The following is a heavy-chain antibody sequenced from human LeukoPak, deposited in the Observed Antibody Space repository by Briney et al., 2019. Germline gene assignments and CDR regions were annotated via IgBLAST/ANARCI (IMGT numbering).Heavy chain of an antibody. CDR2: IYYSGST. J-gene: IGHJ5*02. CDR3: ARGSSGGWFDP. V-gene: IGHV4-59*01. Sequence: TSSETLSLTCTVSGGSISSYYWSWIRQPPGKGLEWIGYIYYSGSTNYNPSLKSRVTISVDTSKNQFSLKLSSVTAADTAVYYCARGSSGGWFDPWGQGTLVTVSS. CDR1: GGSISSYY. D-gene: IGHD6-19*01.